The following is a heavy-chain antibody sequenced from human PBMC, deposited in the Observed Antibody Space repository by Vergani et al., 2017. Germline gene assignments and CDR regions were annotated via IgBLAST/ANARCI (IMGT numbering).Heavy chain of an antibody. Sequence: EVQLLESGAEVKKPGESLKISCKGSGYSFTSYWIGWVRQMPGKGLEWMGIIYPGDSDTRYSPSFQGQVTISADKSISTAYLQWSSLKAADTAMYYCARYTDYGGNAGGGYFDYWGQGTLVTVSS. J-gene: IGHJ4*02. CDR3: ARYTDYGGNAGGGYFDY. V-gene: IGHV5-51*01. CDR1: GYSFTSYW. CDR2: IYPGDSDT. D-gene: IGHD4-23*01.